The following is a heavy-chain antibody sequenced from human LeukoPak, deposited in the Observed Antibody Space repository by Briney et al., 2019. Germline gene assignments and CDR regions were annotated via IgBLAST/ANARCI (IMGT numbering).Heavy chain of an antibody. CDR2: VNHSGST. CDR1: GGSFCGYY. Sequence: SETLSLTCAVSGGSFCGYYWSWIRQPPGKGLEWIGDVNHSGSTHYNPSLQCRVTISVDTSKNQFSLKLSSLTSADTAVYYCARGPIHYGSVSPRFDPWGQGTLVTVSS. D-gene: IGHD3-10*01. CDR3: ARGPIHYGSVSPRFDP. J-gene: IGHJ5*02. V-gene: IGHV4-34*01.